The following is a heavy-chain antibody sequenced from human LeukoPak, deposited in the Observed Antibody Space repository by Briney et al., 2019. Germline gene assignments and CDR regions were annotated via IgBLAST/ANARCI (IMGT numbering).Heavy chain of an antibody. J-gene: IGHJ5*02. V-gene: IGHV3-7*04. CDR3: ARGYSGFNS. CDR1: GFTFSSYW. CDR2: IKPDGSEK. D-gene: IGHD5-12*01. Sequence: GGSLRLSCVASGFTFSSYWMTWVRQAPGKGLEWVANIKPDGSEKDYVDSVKGRFSISRDNAKNSLYLQMNSLRAEDTAVYYCARGYSGFNSWGQGTLVTVSS.